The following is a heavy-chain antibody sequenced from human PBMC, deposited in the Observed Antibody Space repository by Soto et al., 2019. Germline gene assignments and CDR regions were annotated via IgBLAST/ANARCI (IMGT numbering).Heavy chain of an antibody. V-gene: IGHV1-69*01. CDR1: GGTFSSYA. D-gene: IGHD2-2*01. J-gene: IGHJ5*02. CDR3: AREMGRSYCSSTSCYSLGWFDP. Sequence: QVQLVQSGAEVKKPGSSVKVSCKASGGTFSSYAISWVRQAPGQGLEWMGGIIPIFGTANYAQKFQGRVTITADESTSTAYMELSSLRSADTAVYYCAREMGRSYCSSTSCYSLGWFDPWGQGTLVTVSS. CDR2: IIPIFGTA.